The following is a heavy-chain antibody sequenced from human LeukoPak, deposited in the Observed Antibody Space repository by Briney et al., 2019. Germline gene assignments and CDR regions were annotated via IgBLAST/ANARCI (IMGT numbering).Heavy chain of an antibody. CDR3: ARALDEGARFDY. CDR1: GFTVNSNC. V-gene: IGHV3-53*05. J-gene: IGHJ4*02. Sequence: PGGSLRLSCAVSGFTVNSNCMSWVRQAPGKGLEWVSVIYPGGTTYYADSVKGRFTISRDNSKTTLYLQMNSLRAEDTAVYYCARALDEGARFDYWGQGTLVTVSS. CDR2: IYPGGTT.